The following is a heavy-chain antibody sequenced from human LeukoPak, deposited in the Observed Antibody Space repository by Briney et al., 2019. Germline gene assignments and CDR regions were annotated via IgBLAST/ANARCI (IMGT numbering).Heavy chain of an antibody. CDR3: ARGLRFDP. V-gene: IGHV4-31*03. CDR2: IYYSGST. CDR1: GGSISSGGYY. Sequence: PSETLSLTCTVSGGSISSGGYYWSWIRQPPAKGLEWIGYIYYSGSTYYNPSLKSRLTISVDTSKNQFSLKLSSVTAADTAVYYCARGLRFDPWGQGTLVTVSS. D-gene: IGHD3-16*01. J-gene: IGHJ5*02.